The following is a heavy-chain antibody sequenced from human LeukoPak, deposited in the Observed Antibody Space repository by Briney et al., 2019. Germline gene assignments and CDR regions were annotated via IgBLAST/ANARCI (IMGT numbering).Heavy chain of an antibody. D-gene: IGHD6-19*01. V-gene: IGHV4-59*01. J-gene: IGHJ1*01. CDR2: IYYSGST. Sequence: PSETLSLTCTVSGGSISSYYWSWIRQPPGKGLEWIGYIYYSGSTNYNPSLKSRVTISVDTSKNQFSLKLSSVTAADTAVYYCASLPRGGWYPKYFQHWGQGTLVTVSS. CDR3: ASLPRGGWYPKYFQH. CDR1: GGSISSYY.